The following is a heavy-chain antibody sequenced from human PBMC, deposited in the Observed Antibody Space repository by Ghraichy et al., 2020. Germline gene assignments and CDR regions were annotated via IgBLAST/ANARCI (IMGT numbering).Heavy chain of an antibody. D-gene: IGHD6-13*01. J-gene: IGHJ4*02. CDR1: GGSFSGYY. V-gene: IGHV4-34*01. CDR2: INHSGNT. Sequence: ESLNISCAVYGGSFSGYYWSWIRQPPGKGLEWIGEINHSGNTNYNPSLKSRVTISVDMPKNQFSLKLSSVTAADTAVYYCARDLQQLVQGFYYWGQGTLVTVSS. CDR3: ARDLQQLVQGFYY.